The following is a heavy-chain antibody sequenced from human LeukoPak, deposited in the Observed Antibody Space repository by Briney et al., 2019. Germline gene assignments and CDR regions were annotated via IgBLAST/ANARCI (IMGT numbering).Heavy chain of an antibody. CDR3: ARAKGGYY. CDR1: GFMFSNYA. CDR2: ISGSGDST. V-gene: IGHV3-23*01. D-gene: IGHD3-10*01. Sequence: GGSLRLSCAAAGFMFSNYAMNWVRQVPGKGLEWVSIISGSGDSTHYADSVKGRFTISRDNSKNTLYLQMNSLRAEDTAVYYCARAKGGYYWGQGTLVTVSS. J-gene: IGHJ4*02.